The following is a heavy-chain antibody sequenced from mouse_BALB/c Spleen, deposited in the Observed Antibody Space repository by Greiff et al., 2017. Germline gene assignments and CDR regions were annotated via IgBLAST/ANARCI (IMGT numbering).Heavy chain of an antibody. J-gene: IGHJ3*01. V-gene: IGHV1S81*02. CDR3: ARRGTGPGFAY. Sequence: QVQLQQPGAELVKPGASVKLSCKASGYTFTSYWMHWVKQRPGQGLEWIGEINPSNGRTNYNEKFKSKATLTVDKSSSTAYMQLSSLTSEDSAVYYCARRGTGPGFAYWGQGTLVTVSA. CDR2: INPSNGRT. CDR1: GYTFTSYW. D-gene: IGHD3-3*01.